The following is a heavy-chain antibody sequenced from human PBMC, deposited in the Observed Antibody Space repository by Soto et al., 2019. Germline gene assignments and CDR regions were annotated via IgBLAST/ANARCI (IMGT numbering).Heavy chain of an antibody. V-gene: IGHV4-59*01. D-gene: IGHD6-13*01. J-gene: IGHJ4*02. CDR3: VRGSSSWYIGY. CDR2: IYYSGST. CDR1: GGSISSYY. Sequence: SETLSLTCTVSGGSISSYYWSWIRQPPGEGLEWIGYIYYSGSTNYNPSLKSRVTISVDTSKNQFSLKLSSVTAADTAVYYCVRGSSSWYIGYWGQGTLVTVSS.